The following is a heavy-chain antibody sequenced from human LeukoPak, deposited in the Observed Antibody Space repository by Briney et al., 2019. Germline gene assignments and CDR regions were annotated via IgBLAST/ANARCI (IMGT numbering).Heavy chain of an antibody. CDR3: ARDLSSTSSPYVHRAFDI. CDR2: IYYSGST. J-gene: IGHJ3*02. CDR1: GGSISSSSYY. V-gene: IGHV4-39*07. D-gene: IGHD2-2*01. Sequence: SETLSLTCTVSGGSISSSSYYWGWIRQPPGKGLEWIGSIYYSGSTYYNPSLKSRVTISVDTSKNQFSLKLSSVTAADTAVYYCARDLSSTSSPYVHRAFDIWGQGTMVTVPS.